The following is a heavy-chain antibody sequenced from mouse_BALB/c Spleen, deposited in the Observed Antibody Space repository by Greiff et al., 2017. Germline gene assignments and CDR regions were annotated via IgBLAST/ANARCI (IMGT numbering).Heavy chain of an antibody. V-gene: IGHV1-63*01. CDR1: GYTFTNYW. D-gene: IGHD1-1*01. CDR2: IYPGGGYT. J-gene: IGHJ2*01. CDR3: ARRVDYGVGGYFDD. Sequence: QVQLQQSGAELVRPGTSVKISCKASGYTFTNYWLGWVKQRPGHGLEWIGNIYPGGGYTNYNEKFKGKATLTADKSSSTAYMQLSSLTSEDSAVYFCARRVDYGVGGYFDDWGQGTTLTVSS.